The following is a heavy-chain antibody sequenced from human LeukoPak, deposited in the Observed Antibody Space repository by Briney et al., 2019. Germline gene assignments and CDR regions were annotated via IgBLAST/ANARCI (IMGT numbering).Heavy chain of an antibody. V-gene: IGHV3-23*01. CDR3: AKGPLTEVAGTTWDY. CDR2: ISGSGGVT. J-gene: IGHJ4*02. Sequence: QPGGSLRLSCAVTGLTFRNYAMSWVRQAPGKGPEWVSDISGSGGVTHYADSVKGRFSISRDNSRNTLDLQMSSLRVEDTAVYYCAKGPLTEVAGTTWDYWGQGTLVTVSS. CDR1: GLTFRNYA. D-gene: IGHD6-19*01.